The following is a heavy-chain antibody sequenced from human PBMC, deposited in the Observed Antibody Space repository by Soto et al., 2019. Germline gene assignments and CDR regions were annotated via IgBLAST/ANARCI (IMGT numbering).Heavy chain of an antibody. Sequence: GGSLRLSCAASGFTFSSYGIHWVRQAPGKGLEWVALISYDGTDKYYADSVKGRFTISRDNSKNTLYLQMSSLGPEDTAVYYCVKERYAQLWLEDYGMDVWGQGTTVTAP. CDR3: VKERYAQLWLEDYGMDV. V-gene: IGHV3-30*18. D-gene: IGHD5-18*01. CDR1: GFTFSSYG. J-gene: IGHJ6*02. CDR2: ISYDGTDK.